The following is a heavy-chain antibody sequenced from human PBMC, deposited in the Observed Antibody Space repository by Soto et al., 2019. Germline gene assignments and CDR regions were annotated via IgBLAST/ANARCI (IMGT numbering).Heavy chain of an antibody. CDR3: AKAIAGKEGLVGATSS. V-gene: IGHV3-23*01. J-gene: IGHJ4*02. Sequence: EVQLLESGGGLVQPGGSLRLSCAASGFIFSNYAMNWVCQGPGKGLEWVSGLSGSGGSTHYADSVKGRFTISRDNSKNTLYLKMWRLRAEDTAVYYCAKAIAGKEGLVGATSSWGQGILVTVSS. CDR2: LSGSGGST. CDR1: GFIFSNYA. D-gene: IGHD1-26*01.